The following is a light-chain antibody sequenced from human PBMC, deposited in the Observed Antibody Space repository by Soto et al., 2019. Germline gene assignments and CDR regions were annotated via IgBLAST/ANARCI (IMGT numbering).Light chain of an antibody. CDR2: DVT. Sequence: QSVLTQPRSVSGSPGQSVTISCTGTSSNVGGYNYVSWYQQHPGKVPELIIYDVTKRPSGVPDRFSGSKSGNMASLTISGLQVEDEADYYCCSYAGTYSWVFGGVTKLTVL. V-gene: IGLV2-11*01. CDR3: CSYAGTYSWV. J-gene: IGLJ3*02. CDR1: SSNVGGYNY.